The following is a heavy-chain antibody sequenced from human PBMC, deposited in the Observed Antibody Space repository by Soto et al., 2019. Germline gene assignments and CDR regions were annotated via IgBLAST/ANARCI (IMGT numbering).Heavy chain of an antibody. Sequence: SETLSLTCTVSGGSINSYYWSWIRQPPGKGLEWIGYIYYSGSTNYNPSLKSRVTISVDTSKNQFSLKLSSVTAADTAVYYCAKWAKGSYYYYGMDVWGQGTTVTISS. D-gene: IGHD2-8*01. CDR3: AKWAKGSYYYYGMDV. V-gene: IGHV4-59*01. J-gene: IGHJ6*02. CDR2: IYYSGST. CDR1: GGSINSYY.